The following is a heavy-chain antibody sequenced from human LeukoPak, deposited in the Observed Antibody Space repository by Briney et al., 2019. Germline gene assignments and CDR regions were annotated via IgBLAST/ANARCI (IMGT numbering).Heavy chain of an antibody. CDR3: ARDDYYGMDV. J-gene: IGHJ6*02. V-gene: IGHV3-7*05. Sequence: GGSLRDSGAASDFIFTSFWMSWVRQAPGKGLEWVANINQDGSETYYVDSVKGRFTISRDNAKNSLYLQMNSLRAEDTAVYYCARDDYYGMDVGGQGTTVTVSS. CDR1: DFIFTSFW. CDR2: INQDGSET.